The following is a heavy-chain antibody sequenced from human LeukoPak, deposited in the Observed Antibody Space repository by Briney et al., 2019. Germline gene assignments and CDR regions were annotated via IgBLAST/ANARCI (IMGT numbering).Heavy chain of an antibody. V-gene: IGHV4-39*07. CDR1: GGSIYSSAHY. CDR2: MHYSGST. D-gene: IGHD5-18*01. Sequence: SETLSLTCTVSGGSIYSSAHYWGWIRQPPGKGLEWIGSMHYSGSTYYNPSLKSRVTISVDTSKNEFSLKLSSVTAADTAVYYCARDGLWIQNAFDIWGQGTMVTVSA. CDR3: ARDGLWIQNAFDI. J-gene: IGHJ3*02.